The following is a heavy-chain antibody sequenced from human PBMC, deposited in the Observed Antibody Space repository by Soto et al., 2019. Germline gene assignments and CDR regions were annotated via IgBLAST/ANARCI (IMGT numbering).Heavy chain of an antibody. J-gene: IGHJ4*02. V-gene: IGHV1-2*04. CDR2: INPNSGGT. CDR1: GYTFTGYY. Sequence: ASVKVSCKASGYTFTGYYMHWVRQAPGQGLEWMGWINPNSGGTNYAQKFQGWVTMTRDTSISTAYMELSRLRSDDTAVYYCARARYSSLTEGGYDLFYWGQGTLVTVSS. CDR3: ARARYSSLTEGGYDLFY. D-gene: IGHD6-19*01.